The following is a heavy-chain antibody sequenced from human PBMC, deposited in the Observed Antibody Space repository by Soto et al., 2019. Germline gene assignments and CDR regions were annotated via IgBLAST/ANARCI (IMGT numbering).Heavy chain of an antibody. D-gene: IGHD3-10*01. Sequence: DVQLLESGGGLVQWGGSLRLSCVTSGFTFSTYGMTWVRQAPGKGLEWVSYGGSGGSRYYAESGKGRFTISRDNSKNTLSLEMNSLRAEDTATYYCVKFRGRAYPYYYMDVWGKGTTVTVSS. CDR3: VKFRGRAYPYYYMDV. V-gene: IGHV3-23*01. J-gene: IGHJ6*03. CDR2: YGGSGGSR. CDR1: GFTFSTYG.